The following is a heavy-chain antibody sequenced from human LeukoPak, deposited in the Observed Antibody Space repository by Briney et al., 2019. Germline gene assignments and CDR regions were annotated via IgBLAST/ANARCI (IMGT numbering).Heavy chain of an antibody. Sequence: PGGSLRLSCAASGFTFSSYAMSWVRQAPGKGLEWVSAISGSGGSTYYADSVKGRFTISRDNAKNSLYLQMNSLRAEDTAVYYCARSEKVVWFGELLNHRYGMDVWGQGTTVTVSS. CDR2: ISGSGGST. D-gene: IGHD3-10*01. CDR3: ARSEKVVWFGELLNHRYGMDV. V-gene: IGHV3-23*01. J-gene: IGHJ6*02. CDR1: GFTFSSYA.